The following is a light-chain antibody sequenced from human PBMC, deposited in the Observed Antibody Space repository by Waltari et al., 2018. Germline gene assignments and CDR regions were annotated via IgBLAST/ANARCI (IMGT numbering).Light chain of an antibody. J-gene: IGLJ2*01. CDR3: HSRDASGVAGS. CDR1: SLRSSY. CDR2: DKN. V-gene: IGLV3-19*01. Sequence: SSELTQDPAVSVAMGQTVRITCQGDSLRSSYASWYQQMPGQAPILVIYDKNNRPSGVPDRFSGSSSHNTGSLTITGAQAEDEASYYCHSRDASGVAGSFGGGTKLTVL.